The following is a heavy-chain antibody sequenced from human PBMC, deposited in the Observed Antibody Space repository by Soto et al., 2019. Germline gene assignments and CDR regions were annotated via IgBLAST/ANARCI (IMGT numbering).Heavy chain of an antibody. Sequence: GESLKISGKGSGYSFTSYWISWVRQMNGKGLEWMGRIDPSDSYTNYSPSFQGHVTISADKSISTAYLQWSSLKASDTAMYYCFLLPGYCSSTSCDYQYYGMDVWGQGTTVTVSS. CDR2: IDPSDSYT. CDR3: FLLPGYCSSTSCDYQYYGMDV. D-gene: IGHD2-2*01. J-gene: IGHJ6*02. CDR1: GYSFTSYW. V-gene: IGHV5-10-1*01.